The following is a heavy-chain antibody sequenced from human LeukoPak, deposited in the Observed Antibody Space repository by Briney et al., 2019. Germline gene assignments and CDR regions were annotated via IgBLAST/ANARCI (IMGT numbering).Heavy chain of an antibody. D-gene: IGHD4-23*01. J-gene: IGHJ6*02. V-gene: IGHV4-39*02. CDR2: IYYSGST. CDR1: GGSISSISSNNYH. CDR3: AREMGVVTAHGIDV. Sequence: SETLSLTCIVSGGSISSISSNNYHWGWIRQPPGKGLEGIGSIYYSGSTYYNPSLKSRVTISVDTSKNQFSLKLSSVTAADTALYYCAREMGVVTAHGIDVWGQGTTVTVSS.